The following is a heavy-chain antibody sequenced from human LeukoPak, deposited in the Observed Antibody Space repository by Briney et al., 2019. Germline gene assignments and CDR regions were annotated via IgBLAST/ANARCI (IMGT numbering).Heavy chain of an antibody. CDR3: AKESLHYYDSSGYYYDS. D-gene: IGHD3-22*01. Sequence: GGSLRLSCAASGFTFSSYAMTWVRQAPGKGLEWVSTISGSGGSTYSADSVKGRFTISRDNSKNTLYLQINSLRAEDTAVYYCAKESLHYYDSSGYYYDSWGQGTLVTVSS. CDR1: GFTFSSYA. V-gene: IGHV3-23*01. CDR2: ISGSGGST. J-gene: IGHJ4*02.